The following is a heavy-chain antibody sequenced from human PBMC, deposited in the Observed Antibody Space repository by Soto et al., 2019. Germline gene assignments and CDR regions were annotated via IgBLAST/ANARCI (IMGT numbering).Heavy chain of an antibody. Sequence: QVQLQESGPGLVKPSQTLSLTCTVSGGSISSSGYYWSWIRQHPGKGLEWIGYIYYSGSTYYNPSLKSRVTISVDTSKNQFSLKLSSVTAADTAVYYCARGRSIAARPYNWFDPWGQGTLVTVSS. V-gene: IGHV4-31*03. J-gene: IGHJ5*02. D-gene: IGHD6-6*01. CDR1: GGSISSSGYY. CDR2: IYYSGST. CDR3: ARGRSIAARPYNWFDP.